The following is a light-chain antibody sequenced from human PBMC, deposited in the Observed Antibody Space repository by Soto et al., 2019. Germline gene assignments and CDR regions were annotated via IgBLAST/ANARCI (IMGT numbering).Light chain of an antibody. CDR2: DAS. CDR1: QSISAW. J-gene: IGKJ1*01. CDR3: QHYNSYSEA. Sequence: PSTLSATAGDRVTITCRASQSISAWLAWYQQKPGKAPKLLIYDASNLESGVPSRFSGSGSGTEFTLTISNLQPDDFATYYCQHYNSYSEAFGQGTKVDIK. V-gene: IGKV1-5*01.